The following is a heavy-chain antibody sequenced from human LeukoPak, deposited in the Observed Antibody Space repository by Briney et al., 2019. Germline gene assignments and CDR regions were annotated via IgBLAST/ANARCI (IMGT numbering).Heavy chain of an antibody. Sequence: PGGSLRLSCAASGFTFSSYGMHWVRQAPGKGMEWVAFIRYDGSNKYYADSVKGRFTISRDNSKNTLYLQMNSLRAEDTAVYYCAKDGSRTTMGYYYYMDVWGKGTTVTISS. J-gene: IGHJ6*03. CDR3: AKDGSRTTMGYYYYMDV. CDR2: IRYDGSNK. D-gene: IGHD2-2*01. V-gene: IGHV3-30*02. CDR1: GFTFSSYG.